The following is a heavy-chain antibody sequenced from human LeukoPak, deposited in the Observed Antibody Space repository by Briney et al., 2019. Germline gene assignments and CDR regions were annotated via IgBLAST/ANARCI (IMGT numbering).Heavy chain of an antibody. CDR1: GYTFTSYD. Sequence: GASVKVSCKASGYTFTSYDINWVRQAPGQGLEWMGWMNPNSGNTGYAQKFQGRVTMTRNTSISTAYMELSSLRSEDTAVYYCASFLKDYYYYGMDVWGQGTTVTVSS. D-gene: IGHD2/OR15-2a*01. CDR3: ASFLKDYYYYGMDV. V-gene: IGHV1-8*01. J-gene: IGHJ6*02. CDR2: MNPNSGNT.